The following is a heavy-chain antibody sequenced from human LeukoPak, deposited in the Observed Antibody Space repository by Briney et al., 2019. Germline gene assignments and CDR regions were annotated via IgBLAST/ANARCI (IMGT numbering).Heavy chain of an antibody. CDR3: ARRVYDYYYYMDV. CDR1: GASVTNGLYY. CDR2: IDYRGNT. Sequence: SETLSLTCTVSGASVTNGLYYWSWIRQTPGEVLEWIGYIDYRGNTKYNPSLQSRVFIFVDTSESQFSLRLSSVTAADTAVYYCARRVYDYYYYMDVWGSGTTVTVSS. V-gene: IGHV4-61*01. J-gene: IGHJ6*03. D-gene: IGHD2/OR15-2a*01.